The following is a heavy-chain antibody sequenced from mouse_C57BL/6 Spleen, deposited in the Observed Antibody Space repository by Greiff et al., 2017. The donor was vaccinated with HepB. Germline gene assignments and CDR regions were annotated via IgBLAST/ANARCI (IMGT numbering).Heavy chain of an antibody. Sequence: QVQLKESGAELVMPGASVKLSCKASGYTFTSYWMHWVKQRPGQGLEWIGEIDPSDSYTNYNQKFKGKSTLTVDKSSSTAYMQLSSLTSVDSAVYYGARSWHWYFDVWGTGTTVTVSS. CDR1: GYTFTSYW. CDR3: ARSWHWYFDV. J-gene: IGHJ1*03. V-gene: IGHV1-69*01. CDR2: IDPSDSYT.